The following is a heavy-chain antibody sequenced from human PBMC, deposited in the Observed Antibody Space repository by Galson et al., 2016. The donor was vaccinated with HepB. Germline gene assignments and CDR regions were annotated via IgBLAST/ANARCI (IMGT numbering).Heavy chain of an antibody. CDR1: GDSISSGGYY. Sequence: TLSLTCTVSGDSISSGGYYWSWIRQYPGKGLVWIVYIYNTGSTYHNPSLGSRLTISVDTSKDQFSLKLGPVTAAATSLYYCARGLGNSFGLDLDSWGQGALVTVSS. V-gene: IGHV4-31*03. D-gene: IGHD5-12*01. CDR2: IYNTGST. J-gene: IGHJ4*02. CDR3: ARGLGNSFGLDLDS.